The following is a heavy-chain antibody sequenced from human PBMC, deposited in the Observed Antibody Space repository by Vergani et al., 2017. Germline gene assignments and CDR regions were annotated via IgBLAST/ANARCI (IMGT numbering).Heavy chain of an antibody. D-gene: IGHD2-15*01. J-gene: IGHJ6*02. CDR2: IYHSGST. Sequence: QVQLQESGPGLVKPPGTLSLTCAVSGGSISSSNWWSWVRQPPGKGLEWIGEIYHSGSTNYNPSLKSRVTISVDKSKNQFSLKLSSVTAADTAVYYCAREGWKYCSGGSCYSYYGMDVWGQGTTVTVSS. CDR3: AREGWKYCSGGSCYSYYGMDV. CDR1: GGSISSSNW. V-gene: IGHV4-4*03.